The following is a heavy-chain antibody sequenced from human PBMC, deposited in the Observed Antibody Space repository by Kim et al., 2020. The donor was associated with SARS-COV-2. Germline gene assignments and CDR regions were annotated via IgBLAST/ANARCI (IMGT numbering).Heavy chain of an antibody. CDR1: GGSISSSSYY. D-gene: IGHD3-10*01. CDR2: IYYSGST. CDR3: ARQGYYGSGSYYSRHFDY. J-gene: IGHJ4*02. V-gene: IGHV4-39*01. Sequence: SETLSLTCTVSGGSISSSSYYWGWIRQPPGKGLEWIGSIYYSGSTYYNPSLKSRVTISVDTSKNQFSLKLSSVTAADTAVYYCARQGYYGSGSYYSRHFDYWGQGTLVTVSS.